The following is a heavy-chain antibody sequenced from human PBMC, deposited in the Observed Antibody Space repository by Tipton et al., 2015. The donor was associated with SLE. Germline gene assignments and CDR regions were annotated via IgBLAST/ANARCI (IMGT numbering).Heavy chain of an antibody. J-gene: IGHJ6*02. CDR2: IRFDGSNK. V-gene: IGHV3-30*02. CDR3: ATDPLYGLDV. Sequence: SLRLSCAASGFTFNKCGMNWVRQAPGKGLEWVAFIRFDGSNKYFADFVKGRFTISRDNSKNTLSLQMNSLRLEDTAVYYCATDPLYGLDVWGQGTTVTVSS. CDR1: GFTFNKCG.